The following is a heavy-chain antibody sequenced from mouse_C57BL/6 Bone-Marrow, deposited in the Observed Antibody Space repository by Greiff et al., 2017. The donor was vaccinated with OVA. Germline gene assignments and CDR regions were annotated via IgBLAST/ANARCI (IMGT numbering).Heavy chain of an antibody. CDR3: ARGQLRLRFYAMDY. J-gene: IGHJ4*01. V-gene: IGHV1-81*01. CDR2: IYPRSGNT. CDR1: GYTFTSYG. Sequence: VKLVESGAELARPGASVKLSCKASGYTFTSYGISWVKQRTGQGLEWIGEIYPRSGNTYYNEKFKGKATLTADKSSSTAYMELRSLTSEDSAVYFCARGQLRLRFYAMDYWGQGTSVTVSS. D-gene: IGHD3-2*02.